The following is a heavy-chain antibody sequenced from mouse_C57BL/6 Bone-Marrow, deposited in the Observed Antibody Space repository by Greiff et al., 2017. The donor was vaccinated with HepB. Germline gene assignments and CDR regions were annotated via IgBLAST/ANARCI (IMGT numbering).Heavy chain of an antibody. CDR3: ARMGGNYPYYYALDF. J-gene: IGHJ4*01. Sequence: DVKLVESGGDFVKPGGSLKLSCAASRFTFSTYGMSWVRQTPGTRLEWVSTISSGGSYTYYPDSVKGRFTISRDNAKNTLYLQMSSLRSEDTAMYYCARMGGNYPYYYALDFWGQGTSVTVSS. CDR2: ISSGGSYT. V-gene: IGHV5-6*02. CDR1: RFTFSTYG. D-gene: IGHD2-1*01.